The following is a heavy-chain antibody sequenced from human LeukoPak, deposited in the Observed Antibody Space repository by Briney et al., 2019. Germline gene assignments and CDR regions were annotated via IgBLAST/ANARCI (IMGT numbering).Heavy chain of an antibody. CDR3: IRGGKGDFDI. Sequence: SQTLSLTCAISGDNVSSNSATWNWIRQSPSRGLEWLGRTYYRSKWYNDYGLSVKSGITISPDTSKNRFSLHVNSVTPEDTAVYYCIRGGKGDFDIWGQGTMVTVSS. CDR2: TYYRSKWYN. V-gene: IGHV6-1*01. CDR1: GDNVSSNSAT. D-gene: IGHD2-21*01. J-gene: IGHJ3*02.